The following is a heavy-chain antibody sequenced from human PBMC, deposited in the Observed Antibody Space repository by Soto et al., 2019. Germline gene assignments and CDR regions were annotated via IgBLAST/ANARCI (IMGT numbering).Heavy chain of an antibody. V-gene: IGHV1-3*01. CDR2: INAANGNT. CDR1: GYTFTSYA. Sequence: QVQLVQSGAEVKKPGASVKVSCKASGYTFTSYAMHWVRQAPGQRREWMGWINAANGNTKYSQKFQGRVSIIRDTSASTAYMELSSLRSEDTAVYYCARNMDVWGLGTTVTVSS. J-gene: IGHJ6*02. CDR3: ARNMDV.